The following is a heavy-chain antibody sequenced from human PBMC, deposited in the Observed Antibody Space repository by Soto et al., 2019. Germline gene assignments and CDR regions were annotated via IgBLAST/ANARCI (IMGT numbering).Heavy chain of an antibody. CDR3: ASRGVGYNWFDP. V-gene: IGHV4-38-2*01. D-gene: IGHD1-26*01. J-gene: IGHJ5*02. Sequence: PSETLSPTCAVSGYSIISGYDLVLIRHPPGKVLEWIGCIYHSGSTYYNPTLTSRVTKSIDTAKNQFTRKLSSVTAADTAVNSGASRGVGYNWFDPWGQGTLVTVSS. CDR2: IYHSGST. CDR1: GYSIISGYD.